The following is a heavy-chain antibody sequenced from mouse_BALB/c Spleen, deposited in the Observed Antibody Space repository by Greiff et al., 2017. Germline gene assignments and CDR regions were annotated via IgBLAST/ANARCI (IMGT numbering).Heavy chain of an antibody. CDR3: ARHGKLPYAMDY. Sequence: VQLKESGGGLVQPGGSLKLSCAASGFTFSSYTMSWVRQTPEKRLEWVAYISNGGGSTYYPDTVKGRFTISRDNAKNTLYLQMSSLKSEDTAMYYCARHGKLPYAMDYWGQGTSVTVSS. CDR2: ISNGGGST. CDR1: GFTFSSYT. J-gene: IGHJ4*01. D-gene: IGHD5-5*01. V-gene: IGHV5-12-2*01.